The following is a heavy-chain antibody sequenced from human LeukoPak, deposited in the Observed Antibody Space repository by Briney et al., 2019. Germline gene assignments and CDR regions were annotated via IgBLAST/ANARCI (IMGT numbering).Heavy chain of an antibody. CDR2: IFYSGST. CDR3: ARGAGSGSSGFDI. V-gene: IGHV4-59*01. J-gene: IGHJ3*02. CDR1: GGSISSYY. Sequence: SETLSLTCTVSGGSISSYYWSWIRQPPGKGLEWIGYIFYSGSTNYNPSLKSRVTISVDTSKNQFSLKLSSVTAADTAVHYCARGAGSGSSGFDIWGQGTMVTVSS. D-gene: IGHD3-10*01.